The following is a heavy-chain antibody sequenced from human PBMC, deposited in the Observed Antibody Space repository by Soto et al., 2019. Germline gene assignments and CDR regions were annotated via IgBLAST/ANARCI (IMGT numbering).Heavy chain of an antibody. CDR2: ISWDGGST. V-gene: IGHV3-43*01. CDR3: AKDMPPWGGEYYYGMDV. Sequence: GGSLRLSCAASGFTFDDYTMHWVRQAPGKGLEWVSLISWDGGSTYYADSVKGRFTISRDNSKNSLYLQMNSLRTEDTALYYCAKDMPPWGGEYYYGMDVWGQGTTVTVSS. J-gene: IGHJ6*02. CDR1: GFTFDDYT. D-gene: IGHD3-10*01.